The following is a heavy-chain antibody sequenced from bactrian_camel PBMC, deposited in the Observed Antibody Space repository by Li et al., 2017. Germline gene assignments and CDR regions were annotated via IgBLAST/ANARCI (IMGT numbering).Heavy chain of an antibody. Sequence: HVQLVESGGGSVQAGGSLRLSCTVSGYTSSTWCMAWFRRAPGSEREGVAGIDTTGSTTYADSMKDRFTISKDNAKNTLYLEMNSLKPEDTAIYYCALESNLMWNGLRTDFDYWGQGTQVTVS. CDR3: ALESNLMWNGLRTDFDY. V-gene: IGHV3S53*01. D-gene: IGHD1*01. CDR2: IDTTGST. J-gene: IGHJ6*01. CDR1: GYTSSTWC.